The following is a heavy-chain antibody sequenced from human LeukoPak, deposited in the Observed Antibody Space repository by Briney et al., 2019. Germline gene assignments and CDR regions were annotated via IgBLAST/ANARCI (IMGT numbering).Heavy chain of an antibody. D-gene: IGHD6-19*01. CDR2: ISWNSGSI. Sequence: PGGFLRLSCAASGFTFDDYAMHWVRQAPGKGLEWVSGISWNSGSIGYADSVKGRFTISRDNAKNSLYLQMNSLRAEDTALYYCAKVGGSGWENWFDPWGQGTLVTVSS. V-gene: IGHV3-9*01. J-gene: IGHJ5*02. CDR3: AKVGGSGWENWFDP. CDR1: GFTFDDYA.